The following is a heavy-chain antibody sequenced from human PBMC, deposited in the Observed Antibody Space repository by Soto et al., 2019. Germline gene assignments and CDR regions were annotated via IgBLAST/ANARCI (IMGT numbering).Heavy chain of an antibody. V-gene: IGHV5-51*01. CDR2: IYPGDSDT. Sequence: PGESLKISCKGSGYSFTSYWIGWVRQMPGKGLEWMGIIYPGDSDTRYSPSFQGQVTISADKSISTAYLQWSSLKASDTAMYYCARLSYDSSGTSAVYFQHWGQGTLVTVSS. CDR3: ARLSYDSSGTSAVYFQH. D-gene: IGHD3-22*01. CDR1: GYSFTSYW. J-gene: IGHJ1*01.